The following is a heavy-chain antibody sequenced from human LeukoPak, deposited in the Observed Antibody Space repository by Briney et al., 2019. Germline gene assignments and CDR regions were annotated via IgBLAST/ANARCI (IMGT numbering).Heavy chain of an antibody. CDR1: GYTFTSYY. Sequence: GASVKVSCKASGYTFTSYYMHWVRQAPGQGLEWMGIINPSGGSTSYAQKFQGRVTMTRDIFTSTVYMDLSGLRSEDTAVYYCARGVSDYGDHFDYWGQGTLVTVSS. J-gene: IGHJ4*02. V-gene: IGHV1-46*01. CDR2: INPSGGST. D-gene: IGHD4-17*01. CDR3: ARGVSDYGDHFDY.